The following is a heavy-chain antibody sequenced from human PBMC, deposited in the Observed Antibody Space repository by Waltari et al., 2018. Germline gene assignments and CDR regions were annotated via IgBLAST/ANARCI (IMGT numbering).Heavy chain of an antibody. CDR1: GESLINYY. CDR3: ARGSLGGNFLDF. CDR2: IDHSGSA. Sequence: QVQLQQWGAGLLTPSETLPLTCAVYGESLINYYWTWIRQPPGKGLEWIGEIDHSGSAIDNPSLKSRVSISIDSSKKQFFLKMRSVTAADTAVYYCARGSLGGNFLDFWGQGTLVTVSS. J-gene: IGHJ4*02. D-gene: IGHD6-6*01. V-gene: IGHV4-34*02.